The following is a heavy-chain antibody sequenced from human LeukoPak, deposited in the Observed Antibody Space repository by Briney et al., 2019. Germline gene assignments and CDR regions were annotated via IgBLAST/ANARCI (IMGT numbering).Heavy chain of an antibody. CDR2: IYYSGST. CDR3: ARGRYDHDAFDI. J-gene: IGHJ3*02. CDR1: GGSISNYY. V-gene: IGHV4-59*01. Sequence: SETLSLTCTVSGGSISNYYWSWIRQPPGKGLEWIGYIYYSGSTNYNPSLKSRVTISVDTSKNQFSLKLSSVTAADTAVYYCARGRYDHDAFDIWGQGTMVTVSS. D-gene: IGHD5-12*01.